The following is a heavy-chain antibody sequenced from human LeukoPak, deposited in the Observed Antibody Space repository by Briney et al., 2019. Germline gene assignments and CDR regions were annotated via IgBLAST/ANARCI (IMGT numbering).Heavy chain of an antibody. V-gene: IGHV3-7*01. J-gene: IGHJ3*01. D-gene: IGHD1-14*01. CDR1: GFTLNSYL. Sequence: GGSLRLSCAASGFTLNSYLMSWVRQAPGRGLEWVANIKKDGSEESYLDSVKGRFTVSRDNAKNSLFLQMNSLRGEDTAVYYCARSNPNRNALDLWGEGTMVT. CDR2: IKKDGSEE. CDR3: ARSNPNRNALDL.